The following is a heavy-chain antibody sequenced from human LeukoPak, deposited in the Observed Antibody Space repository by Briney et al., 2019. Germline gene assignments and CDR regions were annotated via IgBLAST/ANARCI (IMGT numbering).Heavy chain of an antibody. D-gene: IGHD4-17*01. CDR2: ISSSSSYI. CDR1: GFTFSNYS. CDR3: ARATHDYGDYVDYYYYYGMDV. J-gene: IGHJ6*04. Sequence: GGSLRLSCAASGFTFSNYSMNWVRQAPGKGLEWVSSISSSSSYIYYADSVKGRFTISRDNAKNSLYLQMNSLRAEDTAVYYCARATHDYGDYVDYYYYYGMDVWGKGTTVTVSS. V-gene: IGHV3-21*01.